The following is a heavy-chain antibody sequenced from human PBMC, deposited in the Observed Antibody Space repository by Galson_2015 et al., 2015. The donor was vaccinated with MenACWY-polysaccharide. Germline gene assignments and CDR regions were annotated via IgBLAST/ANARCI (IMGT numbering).Heavy chain of an antibody. CDR2: ISKSSRTI. CDR3: ARDSNRGYAMDV. CDR1: GFTFSTFH. J-gene: IGHJ4*02. V-gene: IGHV3-48*01. Sequence: SLRLSRAASGFTFSTFHMDWVRQAPGKGLEWLSYISKSSRTIYSADSVRGRFTISRDNAKNSLYLQMNSLRVEDTAVYYCARDSNRGYAMDVWGQGTLVTVSS. D-gene: IGHD7-27*01.